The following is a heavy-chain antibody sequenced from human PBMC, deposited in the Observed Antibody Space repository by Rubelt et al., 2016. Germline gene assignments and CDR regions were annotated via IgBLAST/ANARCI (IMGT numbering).Heavy chain of an antibody. CDR2: IYYGGTT. CDR1: GGSVSSYY. V-gene: IGHV4-59*02. J-gene: IGHJ5*02. Sequence: QVQLQESGPELVKPSETLSLTCTVSGGSVSSYYWSWVRQPPGKGLDWIGCIYYGGTTYYNPSLESRVTISVDTSRNQFSLKLSSVTAADTAVYYWARVGGIAVAGTSKWVGPWGQGTLVTVSS. CDR3: ARVGGIAVAGTSKWVGP. D-gene: IGHD6-19*01.